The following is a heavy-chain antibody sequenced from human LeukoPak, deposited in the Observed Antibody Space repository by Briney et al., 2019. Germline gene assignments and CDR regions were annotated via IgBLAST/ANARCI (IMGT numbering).Heavy chain of an antibody. Sequence: PSETLSLTCTVSGGSISSSSYYWGWLRQPPGKGLEWIGSIYYSGSTYYNPSLKSRVTISVDTSKNQFSLKLSSVTAADTAVYYCARQRRYGSGSYYVRFLEFDYWGQGTLVTVSS. D-gene: IGHD3-10*01. J-gene: IGHJ4*02. V-gene: IGHV4-39*01. CDR2: IYYSGST. CDR3: ARQRRYGSGSYYVRFLEFDY. CDR1: GGSISSSSYY.